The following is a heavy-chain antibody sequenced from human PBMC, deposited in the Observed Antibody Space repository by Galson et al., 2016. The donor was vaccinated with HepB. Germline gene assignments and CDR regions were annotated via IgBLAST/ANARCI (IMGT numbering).Heavy chain of an antibody. D-gene: IGHD1-26*01. CDR1: GGSISRSAYC. CDR3: ARHAGVSSVTYQGIDY. Sequence: SETLSPTCTVSGGSISRSAYCWGWIRQPPGKGREWFGSIHYRRSTPYYASPKCRVTISVHTSKHPFSLNLRSVTAADTAVYYCARHAGVSSVTYQGIDYWGQGTLVTVSS. J-gene: IGHJ4*02. V-gene: IGHV4-39*01. CDR2: IHYRRST.